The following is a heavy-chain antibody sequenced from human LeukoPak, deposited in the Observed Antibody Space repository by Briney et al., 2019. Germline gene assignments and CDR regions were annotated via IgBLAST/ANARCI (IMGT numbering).Heavy chain of an antibody. CDR2: ISAYNGNT. Sequence: ASVKVSFKASGYTFTSYGISWVRQAPGQGLEWMGWISAYNGNTNYAQKLQGRVTMTTDTSTSTAYMELRSLRSDDTAVYYCARDLVDTAMVTSDYWGQGTLVTVSS. CDR3: ARDLVDTAMVTSDY. V-gene: IGHV1-18*01. CDR1: GYTFTSYG. J-gene: IGHJ4*02. D-gene: IGHD5-18*01.